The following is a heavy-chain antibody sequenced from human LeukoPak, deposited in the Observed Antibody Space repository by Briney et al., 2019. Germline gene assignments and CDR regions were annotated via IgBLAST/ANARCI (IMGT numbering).Heavy chain of an antibody. D-gene: IGHD2-2*01. CDR1: GFTFDDYA. Sequence: GGSLRLSCAASGFTFDDYAMHWVRQAPGKGLEWVSGISWNSGSIGYADSVKGRFTISRDNAKNSLYLQMNSLRAEDTALYYCAKGKPQGYCSSTSCYAGPEYFQHWGQGTLVTLSS. CDR2: ISWNSGSI. V-gene: IGHV3-9*01. J-gene: IGHJ1*01. CDR3: AKGKPQGYCSSTSCYAGPEYFQH.